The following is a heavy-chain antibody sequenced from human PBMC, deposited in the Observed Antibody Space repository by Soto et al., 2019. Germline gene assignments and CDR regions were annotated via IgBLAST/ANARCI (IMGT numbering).Heavy chain of an antibody. Sequence: PGGSLRLSCAASGFTFSSYAMSWVRQAPGKGLEWVSAISGSGGSTYYADSVKGRFTISRDNSKNTLYLQMNSLRAEDTAVYYCAKDTVRSGDYGPYYFDYWGQGTLVTVSS. CDR1: GFTFSSYA. J-gene: IGHJ4*02. CDR2: ISGSGGST. V-gene: IGHV3-23*01. D-gene: IGHD2-21*02. CDR3: AKDTVRSGDYGPYYFDY.